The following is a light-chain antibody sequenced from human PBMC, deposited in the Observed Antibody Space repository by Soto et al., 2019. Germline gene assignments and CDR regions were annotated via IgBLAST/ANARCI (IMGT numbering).Light chain of an antibody. Sequence: EIVMTQSPATLSVSPGERATLSCRASQSVSSNLAWYQQKPGQAPRLLIYGASIRATGIPARFIGSGSGTDFTLTISRLQSEDVAVYYCQQYRTFGQGTKVEF. V-gene: IGKV3-15*01. CDR2: GAS. J-gene: IGKJ1*01. CDR3: QQYRT. CDR1: QSVSSN.